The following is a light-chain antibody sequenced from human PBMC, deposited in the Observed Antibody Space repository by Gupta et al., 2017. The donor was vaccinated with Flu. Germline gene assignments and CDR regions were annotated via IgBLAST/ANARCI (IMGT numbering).Light chain of an antibody. CDR2: GAS. Sequence: EIEMTQSPATLSASPGERAPISCRASQSVSSNLAWYQQKPGQAPRLLIYGASTRATGVPARFSGSGSGTEFTLTISSLQSEDFAVYYCQQYNNWPLFGGGTEVEIK. CDR1: QSVSSN. J-gene: IGKJ4*01. V-gene: IGKV3-15*01. CDR3: QQYNNWPL.